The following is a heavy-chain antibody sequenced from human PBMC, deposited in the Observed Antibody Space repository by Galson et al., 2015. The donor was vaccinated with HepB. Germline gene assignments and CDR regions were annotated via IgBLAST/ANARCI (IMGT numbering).Heavy chain of an antibody. CDR1: GYTFTSYV. V-gene: IGHV1-18*04. J-gene: IGHJ4*02. CDR3: ARARHVVVLAADFDY. Sequence: SVKVSSQASGYTFTSYVSSWVRQAPGQGLESMGWISAYNGNTNYAQKLQGRVTMTTDTSTSTAYMKLRSLRSYDTAVYYCARARHVVVLAADFDYWGQGTLVTVSS. D-gene: IGHD2-2*01. CDR2: ISAYNGNT.